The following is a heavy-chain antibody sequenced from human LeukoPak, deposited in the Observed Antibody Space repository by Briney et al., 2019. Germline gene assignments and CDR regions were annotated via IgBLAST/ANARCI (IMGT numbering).Heavy chain of an antibody. CDR2: IASDGRDK. V-gene: IGHV3-30*03. J-gene: IGHJ4*02. CDR1: GFTFSSYG. CDR3: ARDFSIGAADYYFDY. D-gene: IGHD6-13*01. Sequence: GGSLRLSCAASGFTFSSYGMHWVRQAPGKGLEWVAVIASDGRDKQYADSVKGRFTISRDNSMNTLYLQMDSLRAEDTAVFYCARDFSIGAADYYFDYWGQGTLVTVSS.